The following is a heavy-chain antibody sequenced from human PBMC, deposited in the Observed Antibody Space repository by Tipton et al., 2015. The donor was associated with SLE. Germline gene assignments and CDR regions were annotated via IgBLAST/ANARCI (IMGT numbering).Heavy chain of an antibody. Sequence: TLSLTCAVYGGSFSGYYWSWIRQPPGKGLEWIGEINHSGSTSYNPSLKGRVTISVDTSKNQFSLELSSVTAADTAVYYCARGSAAGPPHSFDYWGQGTLVTVSS. CDR3: ARGSAAGPPHSFDY. CDR2: INHSGST. CDR1: GGSFSGYY. V-gene: IGHV4-34*01. D-gene: IGHD6-13*01. J-gene: IGHJ4*02.